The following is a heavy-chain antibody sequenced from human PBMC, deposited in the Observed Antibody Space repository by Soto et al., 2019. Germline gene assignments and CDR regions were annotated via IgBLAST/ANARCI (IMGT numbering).Heavy chain of an antibody. D-gene: IGHD1-26*01. CDR2: FDPEDGET. CDR1: GYTLTELS. CDR3: ATDISRYSGSYYHFDY. J-gene: IGHJ4*02. V-gene: IGHV1-24*01. Sequence: GASVKVSCKVSGYTLTELSMHWVRQAPGKGLEWMGGFDPEDGETIYAQKFQGRVTMTEDTSTDTAYMELSSLRSEDTAVYYCATDISRYSGSYYHFDYWGQGMLVTVSS.